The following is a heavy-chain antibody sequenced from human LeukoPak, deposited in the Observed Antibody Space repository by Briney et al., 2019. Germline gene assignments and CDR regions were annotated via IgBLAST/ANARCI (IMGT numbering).Heavy chain of an antibody. V-gene: IGHV3-7*03. J-gene: IGHJ6*04. CDR1: GFAFSNYA. Sequence: GGSLRLSCGASGFAFSNYAMTWVRQAPGKGLEWVANINKDGSEIYYGDSVRGRFTISRDNAKNSLYLQMNSLRAEDTALYYCARGMGGSPCLDVWGKGTTVTVSS. D-gene: IGHD1-26*01. CDR3: ARGMGGSPCLDV. CDR2: INKDGSEI.